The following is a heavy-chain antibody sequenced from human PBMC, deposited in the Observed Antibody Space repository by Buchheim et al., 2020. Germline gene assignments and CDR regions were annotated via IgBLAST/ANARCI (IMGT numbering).Heavy chain of an antibody. V-gene: IGHV3-7*04. CDR2: IKQDGSEK. CDR3: ARDRYYDFLSGYYTGYYYYGMDV. Sequence: EVQLVESGGGLVQPGGSLRLSCAASGFTFSSYWMSWVRQAPGKGLEWVANIKQDGSEKYYVDSVKGRFTISRDNAKQSLYLQMNSLRAEDTAVYYCARDRYYDFLSGYYTGYYYYGMDVWGQGTT. CDR1: GFTFSSYW. J-gene: IGHJ6*02. D-gene: IGHD3-3*01.